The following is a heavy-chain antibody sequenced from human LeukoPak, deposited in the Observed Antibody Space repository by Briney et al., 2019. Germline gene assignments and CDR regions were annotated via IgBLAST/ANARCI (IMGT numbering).Heavy chain of an antibody. CDR2: FDPEDGET. CDR1: GHTLTELS. D-gene: IGHD2-2*01. CDR3: ATAEDIVVVPAALGY. J-gene: IGHJ4*02. Sequence: ASVKVSCKVSGHTLTELSMHWVRQAPGKGLEWMGGFDPEDGETIYAQKFQGRVTMTEDTSTDTAYMELSSLRSEDTAVYYCATAEDIVVVPAALGYWGQGTLVTVSS. V-gene: IGHV1-24*01.